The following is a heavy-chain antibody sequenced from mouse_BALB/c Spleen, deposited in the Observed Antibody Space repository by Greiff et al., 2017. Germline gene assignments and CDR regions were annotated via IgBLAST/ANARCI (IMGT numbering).Heavy chain of an antibody. V-gene: IGHV1-9*01. CDR2: ILPGSGST. D-gene: IGHD2-1*01. Sequence: VQLQQSGAELMKPGASVKISCKATGYTFSSYWIEWVKQRPGHGLEWIGEILPGSGSTNYNEKFKGKATFTADTSSNTAYMQLSSLTSEDSAVYSCASYSGNLDYWGQGTTLTVSS. CDR3: ASYSGNLDY. J-gene: IGHJ2*01. CDR1: GYTFSSYW.